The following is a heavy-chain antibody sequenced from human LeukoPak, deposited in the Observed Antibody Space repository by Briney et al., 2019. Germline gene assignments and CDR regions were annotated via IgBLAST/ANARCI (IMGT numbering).Heavy chain of an antibody. V-gene: IGHV1-69*04. CDR2: IIPIFGIA. CDR1: GGTFSSYA. CDR3: AIGTLIVGATSPFDY. J-gene: IGHJ4*02. D-gene: IGHD1-26*01. Sequence: GASVKVSCKASGGTFSSYAISWVRQAPGQGLEWMGRIIPIFGIANYAQKFQGRVTITADKSTSTAYMELSSLRSEDTAVYYCAIGTLIVGATSPFDYWGQGTLVTVSS.